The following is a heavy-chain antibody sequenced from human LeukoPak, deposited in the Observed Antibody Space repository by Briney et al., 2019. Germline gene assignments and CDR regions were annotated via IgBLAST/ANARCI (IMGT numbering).Heavy chain of an antibody. Sequence: TGGSLRLSCAASGFTFSSYGMHWVRRAPGKGLEWVAVISYDGSNKYYADSVKGRFTISRDNSKNTLYLQMNSLRAEDTAVYYCAKDLVYLGYCSSTSCYAYAIDIWGQGTMVTVSS. D-gene: IGHD2-2*01. V-gene: IGHV3-30*18. J-gene: IGHJ3*02. CDR2: ISYDGSNK. CDR1: GFTFSSYG. CDR3: AKDLVYLGYCSSTSCYAYAIDI.